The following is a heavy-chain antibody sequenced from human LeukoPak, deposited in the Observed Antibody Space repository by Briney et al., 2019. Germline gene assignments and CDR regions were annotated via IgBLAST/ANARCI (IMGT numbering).Heavy chain of an antibody. V-gene: IGHV5-10-1*01. CDR2: IDPSDSYS. CDR1: GSIFTIYW. J-gene: IGHJ6*01. CDR3: ARAANPGYYNGRDG. Sequence: PGESLHISCNGSGSIFTIYWITCVRQMPGKGLEWMGRIDPSDSYSNYSPSIQGHVTISADRSISTAYLQWSSLKASDTAMYYCARAANPGYYNGRDGWGQGSTVTVSS. D-gene: IGHD6-25*01.